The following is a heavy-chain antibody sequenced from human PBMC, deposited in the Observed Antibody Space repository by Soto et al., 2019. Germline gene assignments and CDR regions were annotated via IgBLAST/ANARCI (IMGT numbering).Heavy chain of an antibody. D-gene: IGHD6-13*01. J-gene: IGHJ2*01. V-gene: IGHV4-4*07. CDR2: IYSTGTT. CDR1: GTSVRHFY. Sequence: LETLSLTCKVSGTSVRHFYWSWIRQSAGKGLEWIGRIYSTGTTNFNPSLKSRLTMSMDMSKNQVSLNLTSVTAADTAVYYCVRDRADFSSTYYHYFSVWGRGTLVTVSS. CDR3: VRDRADFSSTYYHYFSV.